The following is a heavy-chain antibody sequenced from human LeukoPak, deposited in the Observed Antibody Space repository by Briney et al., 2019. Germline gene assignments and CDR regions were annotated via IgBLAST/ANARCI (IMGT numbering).Heavy chain of an antibody. D-gene: IGHD3-3*01. J-gene: IGHJ5*02. V-gene: IGHV1-8*01. CDR3: ARASLYDFWNGYYRTEFDP. CDR2: MNPNSGNT. Sequence: ASVKVSCKASGYTFTSYDINWVRQATGQGLEWMGWMNPNSGNTGYAQKFQGRVTMTRNTSISTAYMELSSLRSEDTAVYYCARASLYDFWNGYYRTEFDPWGQGTLVTVSS. CDR1: GYTFTSYD.